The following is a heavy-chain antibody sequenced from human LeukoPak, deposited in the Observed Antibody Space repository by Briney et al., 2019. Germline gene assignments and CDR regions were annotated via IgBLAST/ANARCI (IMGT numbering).Heavy chain of an antibody. CDR3: ARVRVGASWSYYYGMDV. Sequence: PSQTLSLTCTVSGGSISSGDYYWSWIRQPPGKGLEWIGYIYYSGSTYYNPSLKSRVTISVDTSKNQFSLKLSSVTAADTAVYYCARVRVGASWSYYYGMDVWGQGTTVTVSS. J-gene: IGHJ6*02. V-gene: IGHV4-30-4*01. D-gene: IGHD3-10*01. CDR2: IYYSGST. CDR1: GGSISSGDYY.